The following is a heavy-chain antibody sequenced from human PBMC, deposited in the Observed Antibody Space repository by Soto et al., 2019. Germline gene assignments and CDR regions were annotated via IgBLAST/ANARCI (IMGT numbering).Heavy chain of an antibody. D-gene: IGHD6-19*01. Sequence: GGSLRLSCVVSGLSFRTSGMHWVRQSPGRGLEWVAAISHDGTTLHYGDSVKGRFTISRENSRKTLYLQMNGLRLDDSAIYHCATPRSWLAPPFDNWGLGTLVTVS. J-gene: IGHJ4*01. CDR2: ISHDGTTL. CDR1: GLSFRTSG. CDR3: ATPRSWLAPPFDN. V-gene: IGHV3-30*03.